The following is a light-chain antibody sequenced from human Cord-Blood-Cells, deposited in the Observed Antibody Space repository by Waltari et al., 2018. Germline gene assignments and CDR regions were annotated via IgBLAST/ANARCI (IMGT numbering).Light chain of an antibody. J-gene: IGKJ4*01. CDR1: QSSSSY. CDR3: QQSYSTPQLT. Sequence: DIQMTQSPCSLSASVGDSVTITCRASQSSSSYLNWYQQKPGKAPKLLIYAASSLQSGVPSRFSGSGSGTDFTLTISSLQPEDFATYYCQQSYSTPQLTFGGGTKVEIK. V-gene: IGKV1-39*01. CDR2: AAS.